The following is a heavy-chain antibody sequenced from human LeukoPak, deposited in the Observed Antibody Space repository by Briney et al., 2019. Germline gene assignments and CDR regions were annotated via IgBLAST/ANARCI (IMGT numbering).Heavy chain of an antibody. CDR1: GFRFSNYG. V-gene: IGHV3-33*01. CDR3: ARDRRPEIQYYYMDV. Sequence: GGSLRLSCAASGFRFSNYGVHWVRQAPGKGLEWVAALLYDGNTKHYADSVRGRFTISRDISKNTFYLQMNSLTAEDTAVYYCARDRRPEIQYYYMDVWGKGTTVAVSS. J-gene: IGHJ6*03. CDR2: LLYDGNTK.